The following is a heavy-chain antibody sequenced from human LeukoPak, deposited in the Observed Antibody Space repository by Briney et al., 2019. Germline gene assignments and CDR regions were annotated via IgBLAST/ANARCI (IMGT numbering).Heavy chain of an antibody. CDR3: ATETNGRHYDY. Sequence: ETLSLTCAVYGGSFSGYYWSWVRQAPGKGLEWAASIGPTGSDRYHADSIKGRFTISRDNANNFLYLQMNSLRAEDTAVYYCATETNGRHYDYWGQGTLLTVSS. CDR2: IGPTGSDR. J-gene: IGHJ4*02. CDR1: GGSFSGYY. D-gene: IGHD1-14*01. V-gene: IGHV3-21*06.